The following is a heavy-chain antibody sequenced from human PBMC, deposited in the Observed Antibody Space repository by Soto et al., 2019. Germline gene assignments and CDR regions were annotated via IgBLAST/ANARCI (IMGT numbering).Heavy chain of an antibody. D-gene: IGHD3-16*01. Sequence: QITLKESGPTLVRPTQTLTLTCTVSGFSLDTWGVGVGWIRQPPGKAPEWLALIYWDDDKRYSPSLKSRLTITKDTSKNQVVLTVTNMDPVDTVTYYCARALGSWGSYYFDHWGQGTLVTVSS. CDR3: ARALGSWGSYYFDH. V-gene: IGHV2-5*02. J-gene: IGHJ4*02. CDR1: GFSLDTWGVG. CDR2: IYWDDDK.